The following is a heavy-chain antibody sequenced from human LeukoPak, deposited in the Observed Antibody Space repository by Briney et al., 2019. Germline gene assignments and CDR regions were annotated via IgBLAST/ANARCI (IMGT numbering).Heavy chain of an antibody. CDR2: INPNSGGT. Sequence: ASVKVSCKASGYTFTDYYVHWVRQAPGQGLEWMGWINPNSGGTNYAQRFQGRVTMTRDTSISTGYMELRRLTSDDTAVYYCARGGEVCSSTSCYRGHEYWGQGTLVTVSS. CDR3: ARGGEVCSSTSCYRGHEY. CDR1: GYTFTDYY. V-gene: IGHV1-2*02. J-gene: IGHJ4*02. D-gene: IGHD2-2*01.